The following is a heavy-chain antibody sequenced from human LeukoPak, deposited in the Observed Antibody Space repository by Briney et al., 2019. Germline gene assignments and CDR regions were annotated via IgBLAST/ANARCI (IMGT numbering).Heavy chain of an antibody. V-gene: IGHV3-23*01. D-gene: IGHD2-2*01. Sequence: GGSLRLSCAASGFTFSSYAMSWVRQAPGKGLEWVLAISCSGGNTYYADSVKGRFTISRDNSKNTLYLQMNSLRAEDTAVYYCAKDGSFYCSSTSCPEYFQHWGQGTLVTVSS. J-gene: IGHJ1*01. CDR3: AKDGSFYCSSTSCPEYFQH. CDR1: GFTFSSYA. CDR2: ISCSGGNT.